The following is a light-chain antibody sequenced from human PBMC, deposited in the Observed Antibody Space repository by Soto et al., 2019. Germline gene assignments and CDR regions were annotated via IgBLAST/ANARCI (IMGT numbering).Light chain of an antibody. V-gene: IGLV6-57*02. Sequence: NFMLTQPHSVSESPGKTVTISCTGSSGSIASKYVQWYQQRPGSAPTTVIYEDTQRPSGVPDRFSGSIDSSSNSASLTISGLNTEDEADYYCQSYDSSNFVVFGGGTKVTVL. CDR2: EDT. CDR3: QSYDSSNFVV. CDR1: SGSIASKY. J-gene: IGLJ2*01.